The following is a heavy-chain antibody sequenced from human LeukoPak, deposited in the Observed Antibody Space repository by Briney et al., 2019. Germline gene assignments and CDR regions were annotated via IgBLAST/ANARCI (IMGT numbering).Heavy chain of an antibody. CDR3: ARSRSSSPYDKNLNF. CDR2: ISSSGNYI. J-gene: IGHJ4*02. CDR1: GFTFNSYT. Sequence: PGGSLRLSCAASGFTFNSYTMSWVREAPGKGLEWVSSISSSGNYIYHADSVKGRFTISRDDAQNSVYLQMNSLKDEDTAVYYCARSRSSSPYDKNLNFWGQGTLVIVPS. D-gene: IGHD3-10*01. V-gene: IGHV3-21*01.